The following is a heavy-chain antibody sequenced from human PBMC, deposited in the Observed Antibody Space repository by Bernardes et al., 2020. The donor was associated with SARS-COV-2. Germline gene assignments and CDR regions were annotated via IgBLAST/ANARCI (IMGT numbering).Heavy chain of an antibody. CDR1: GFTFSSYG. J-gene: IGHJ6*02. CDR3: AKDRFGNYYYGMDV. V-gene: IGHV3-30*18. D-gene: IGHD3-3*01. Sequence: GGSLRLSCAASGFTFSSYGMHWVRQAPGKGLEWVAVISYAGSNKYYADSVKGRFTISRDNSKNTLYLQMNSLRAEDTAVYYCAKDRFGNYYYGMDVWGQGTTVTVSS. CDR2: ISYAGSNK.